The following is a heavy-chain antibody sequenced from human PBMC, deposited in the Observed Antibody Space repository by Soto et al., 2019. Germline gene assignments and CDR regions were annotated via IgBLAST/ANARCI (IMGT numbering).Heavy chain of an antibody. V-gene: IGHV1-69*12. Sequence: QVQLVQSGAEVKKPGSSVKVSCKASGGTFSSYAISWVRQAPGQGLEWMGGIIPIFGTANYAQKFQGRVTITAGESRGTAYMELSSLRSEDTAVYYCASEGYCSGGSCYSGDYYYGMDVWGQGTTVTVSS. CDR1: GGTFSSYA. J-gene: IGHJ6*02. D-gene: IGHD2-15*01. CDR2: IIPIFGTA. CDR3: ASEGYCSGGSCYSGDYYYGMDV.